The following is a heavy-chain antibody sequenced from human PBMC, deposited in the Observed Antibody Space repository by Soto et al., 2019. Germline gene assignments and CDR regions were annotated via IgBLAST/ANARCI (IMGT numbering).Heavy chain of an antibody. CDR3: AKLPDYDILTGYPYYFDY. J-gene: IGHJ4*02. CDR1: GFTFSSYA. D-gene: IGHD3-9*01. CDR2: ISGSGGST. V-gene: IGHV3-23*01. Sequence: GGSLRLSCAASGFTFSSYAMSWVRQAPGKGLEWVSAISGSGGSTYYADSVKGRFTISRDNSKNTLYLQMNSLRAEDTAVYYCAKLPDYDILTGYPYYFDYWGQGTLVTVSS.